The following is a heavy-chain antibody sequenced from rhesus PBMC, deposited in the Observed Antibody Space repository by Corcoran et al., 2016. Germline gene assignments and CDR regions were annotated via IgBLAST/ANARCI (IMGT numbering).Heavy chain of an antibody. J-gene: IGHJ2*01. D-gene: IGHD4-29*01. Sequence: QVTLKDSGPALVNPTQTLTLTCTFSGFALSTSGMGVRWALQPPGQTLGWLEHSYWDDDKRYSTSLKSRLTISKDTSKNQVVLTMTNMDPVDTATYYSARRRRTVATTVNRYFDIWGPGTPITISS. V-gene: IGHV2-1*01. CDR3: ARRRRTVATTVNRYFDI. CDR2: SYWDDDK. CDR1: GFALSTSGMG.